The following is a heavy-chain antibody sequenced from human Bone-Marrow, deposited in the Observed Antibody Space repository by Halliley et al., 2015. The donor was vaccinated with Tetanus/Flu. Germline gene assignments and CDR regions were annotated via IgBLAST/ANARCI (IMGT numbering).Heavy chain of an antibody. CDR2: DGNNN. CDR3: ARDHVVSAAIPGADYGMDV. Sequence: DGNNNYSADSVKGRFTVSRDNSKNTLYLQMDSLRGEDTAVYYCARDHVVSAAIPGADYGMDVWGQGTTVTVSS. J-gene: IGHJ6*02. D-gene: IGHD2-2*02. V-gene: IGHV3-30*01.